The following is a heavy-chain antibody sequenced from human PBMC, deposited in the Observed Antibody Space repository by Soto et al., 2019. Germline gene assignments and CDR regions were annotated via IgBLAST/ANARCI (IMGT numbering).Heavy chain of an antibody. CDR2: VFYCGT. D-gene: IGHD3-16*01. CDR1: GPSMSSNY. Sequence: PSETLSLTCSASGPSMSSNYWSWIRQTPDKGLEWLGNVFYCGTDYKPTPAGRVRRSVEPSKIQFSLKVTSVPVADTAVYYGASYRGALCFEYWGPGILVTVSS. J-gene: IGHJ4*01. CDR3: ASYRGALCFEY. V-gene: IGHV4-59*12.